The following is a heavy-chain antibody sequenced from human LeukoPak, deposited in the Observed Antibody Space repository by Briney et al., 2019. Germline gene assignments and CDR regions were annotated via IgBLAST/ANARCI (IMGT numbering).Heavy chain of an antibody. D-gene: IGHD3-22*01. CDR3: ARELYYYDSSGYYPLDY. CDR2: IHPNSGGT. V-gene: IGHV1-2*02. J-gene: IGHJ4*02. CDR1: GYTFTGYY. Sequence: GASVKVSCKASGYTFTGYYMHWVRQAPGQGLEWMGWIHPNSGGTNYAQKFQGRVTMTRDTSISTAYMELSRLRSDDTAVYYCARELYYYDSSGYYPLDYWGQGTLVTVSS.